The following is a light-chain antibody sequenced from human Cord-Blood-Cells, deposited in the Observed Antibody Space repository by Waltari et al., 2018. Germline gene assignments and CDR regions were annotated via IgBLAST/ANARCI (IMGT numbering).Light chain of an antibody. CDR2: STS. Sequence: QTVVTQEPSLPVSPGGTVTLTCASSTGAVTSGYYPNWFQQKPGKAPRALIYSTSNKHPWTPALFSGSLLGGKAALTLSGVQPEDEAEYYCLLYYGGAQRVFGGGTKLTGL. J-gene: IGLJ3*02. V-gene: IGLV7-43*01. CDR1: TGAVTSGYY. CDR3: LLYYGGAQRV.